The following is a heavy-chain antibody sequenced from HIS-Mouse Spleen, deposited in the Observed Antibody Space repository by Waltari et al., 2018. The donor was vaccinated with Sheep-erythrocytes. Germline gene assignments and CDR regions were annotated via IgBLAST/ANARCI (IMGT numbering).Heavy chain of an antibody. D-gene: IGHD1-26*01. CDR3: ARPPSGSLEAFDI. CDR1: GGSISSSSYY. J-gene: IGHJ3*02. CDR2: IYYSGST. V-gene: IGHV4-39*01. Sequence: QLQLQESGPGLVKPSETLSLTCTVSGGSISSSSYYWGWIRQPPGKGLEWIGSIYYSGSTYSKPALKSRVTISVDTSKNQFSLKLSSVTAADTAVYYCARPPSGSLEAFDIWGQGTMVTVSS.